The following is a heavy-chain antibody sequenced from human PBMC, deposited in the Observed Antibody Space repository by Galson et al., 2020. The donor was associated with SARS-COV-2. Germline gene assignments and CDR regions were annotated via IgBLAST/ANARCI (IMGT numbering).Heavy chain of an antibody. Sequence: ETLSLTCTVSGGSFSSSSYYWGWIRQPPGKGLEWIGSIYHSGNTYYNPSLKSRVTLSVDTSKNQFSLRLSSVTAADTAVYYCARSTEYYDSSGYYPPSWFDPWGQGTLVTVSS. V-gene: IGHV4-39*07. CDR2: IYHSGNT. CDR3: ARSTEYYDSSGYYPPSWFDP. D-gene: IGHD3-22*01. J-gene: IGHJ5*02. CDR1: GGSFSSSSYY.